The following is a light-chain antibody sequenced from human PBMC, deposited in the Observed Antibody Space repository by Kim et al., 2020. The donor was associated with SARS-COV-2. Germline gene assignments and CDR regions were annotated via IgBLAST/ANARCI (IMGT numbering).Light chain of an antibody. CDR1: QHIVNW. J-gene: IGKJ3*01. Sequence: DIQMTQSPSSVSASVGDRVTITCRAGQHIVNWLAWYQQKAGKAPNLLIYGASSLQSGVPSRFSGSGSGTDFTLTISSLQPEDSATYFCQQTRSFPFTFGPGTTVEIK. CDR2: GAS. CDR3: QQTRSFPFT. V-gene: IGKV1-12*01.